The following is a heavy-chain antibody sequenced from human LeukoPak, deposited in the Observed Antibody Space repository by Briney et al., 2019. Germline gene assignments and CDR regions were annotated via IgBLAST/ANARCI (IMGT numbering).Heavy chain of an antibody. Sequence: SETLSLTCAVYGGSFSGYYWCWIRQPPGKGLEWIGEINHSGSTNYNPSLKSRVTISVDTSKNQFSLKLSSVTAADTAVYYCARVVGVLLWFGETENWFDPWGQGTLVTVSS. J-gene: IGHJ5*02. CDR1: GGSFSGYY. D-gene: IGHD3-10*01. CDR3: ARVVGVLLWFGETENWFDP. CDR2: INHSGST. V-gene: IGHV4-34*01.